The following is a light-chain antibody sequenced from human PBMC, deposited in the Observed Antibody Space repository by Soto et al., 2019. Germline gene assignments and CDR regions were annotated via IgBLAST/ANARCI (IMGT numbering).Light chain of an antibody. CDR1: QTISSW. J-gene: IGKJ1*01. V-gene: IGKV1-5*03. CDR2: KAS. Sequence: IQMTQSPATLSGYVGDRVTITCRASQTISSWLAWYQQKPGKAPKLLIYKASTLKSGVPSRFSGSGSGTEFTLTISSLQPDDFATYYCQHYNSYSEAFGQRTMV. CDR3: QHYNSYSEA.